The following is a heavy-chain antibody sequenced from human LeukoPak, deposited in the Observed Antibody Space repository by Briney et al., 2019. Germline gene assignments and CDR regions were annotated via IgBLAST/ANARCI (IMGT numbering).Heavy chain of an antibody. J-gene: IGHJ4*02. CDR2: IIPILGIA. CDR3: AREPYDSSGYWEDY. V-gene: IGHV1-69*04. CDR1: GGTFSSYA. D-gene: IGHD3-22*01. Sequence: ASVKVSCKASGGTFSSYAISWVRQAPGQGLEWMGRIIPILGIANYAQKFQGRVTITADKSTSTAYMELSSLRSEDTAVYYCAREPYDSSGYWEDYWGQGTLVTVSS.